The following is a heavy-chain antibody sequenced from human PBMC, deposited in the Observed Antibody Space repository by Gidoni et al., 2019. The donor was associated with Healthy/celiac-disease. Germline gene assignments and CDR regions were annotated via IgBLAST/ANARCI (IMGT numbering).Heavy chain of an antibody. CDR1: GFTFSNAW. D-gene: IGHD3-22*01. V-gene: IGHV3-15*01. J-gene: IGHJ4*02. CDR2: IKSKTDGGTT. CDR3: TTAAYYYDSSGYYYSDY. Sequence: EVQLVASGGGLVKPGGSLSLSCAASGFTFSNAWMRWVRQAPGKGLEWVGRIKSKTDGGTTDYAAPVKGRFTISRDDSKNTLYLQMNSLKTEDTAVYYCTTAAYYYDSSGYYYSDYWGQGTLVTVSS.